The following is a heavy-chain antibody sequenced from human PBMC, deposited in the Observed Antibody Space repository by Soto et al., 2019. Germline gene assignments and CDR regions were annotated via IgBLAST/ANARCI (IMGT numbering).Heavy chain of an antibody. D-gene: IGHD1-7*01. V-gene: IGHV5-51*01. J-gene: IGHJ6*01. CDR3: TKGASRTCAQ. CDR1: GYRLSSSW. Sequence: DCLKISCQATGYRLSSSWIGWVRQKPGKGLELLGNVYPSDSDFRYSPAFEGQVTNSAYNSINTSYLHLRNLKASHTAIYYCTKGASRTCAQRGHRT. CDR2: VYPSDSDF.